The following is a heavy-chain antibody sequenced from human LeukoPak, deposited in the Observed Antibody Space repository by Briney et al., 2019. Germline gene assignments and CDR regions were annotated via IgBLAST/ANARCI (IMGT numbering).Heavy chain of an antibody. CDR1: GFIFNNYA. CDR2: ISQGGETP. CDR3: ARLVIPSHSRWFDP. J-gene: IGHJ5*02. V-gene: IGHV3-23*01. D-gene: IGHD2-21*01. Sequence: GGSLRLSCTASGFIFNNYAMSWVRQAPGQGLEWVSTISQGGETPYYADSVKGRFTVSRDNSKNTLYLQIDSLSAGDTAVYYCARLVIPSHSRWFDPWGQGTLVTVSS.